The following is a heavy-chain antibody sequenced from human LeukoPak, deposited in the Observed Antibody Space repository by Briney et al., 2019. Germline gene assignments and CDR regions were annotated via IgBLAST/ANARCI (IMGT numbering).Heavy chain of an antibody. CDR1: GGTISSYY. CDR3: ARVQKVGRLFDC. Sequence: SETLSLTCTVSGGTISSYYWSWIRQPPGKGLEWIGYIYYSGSTNYNPSLKSRVTISVDTSKNQFSLKLSSVTAADTAVYYCARVQKVGRLFDCWGQGTLVTVSS. V-gene: IGHV4-59*01. J-gene: IGHJ4*02. D-gene: IGHD1-26*01. CDR2: IYYSGST.